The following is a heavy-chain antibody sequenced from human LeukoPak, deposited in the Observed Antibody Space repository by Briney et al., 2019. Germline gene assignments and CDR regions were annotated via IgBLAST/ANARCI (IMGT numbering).Heavy chain of an antibody. D-gene: IGHD6-13*01. CDR1: GSTFSSYA. CDR2: ISGSGGST. J-gene: IGHJ4*02. V-gene: IGHV3-23*01. CDR3: AKDLYSSSWYGKGVSFDY. Sequence: PGGSLRLSCAASGSTFSSYAMSGVRQAPGKGLEWVSAISGSGGSTYCADSVKGRFTISRDNSKNTLYLQMNSLRAEDTAIYYCAKDLYSSSWYGKGVSFDYWGQGTLVTVSS.